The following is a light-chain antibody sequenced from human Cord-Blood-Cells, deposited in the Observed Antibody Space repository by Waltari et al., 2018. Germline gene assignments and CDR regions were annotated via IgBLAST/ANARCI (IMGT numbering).Light chain of an antibody. J-gene: IGKJ2*02. V-gene: IGKV3-15*01. Sequence: IVMTQSPATLSVSPGESATPPCRASQSVSSNLAWYQQKPGQAPRLLIYGASTRATGIPARFSGSGSGTEFTLTISSLQSEDFAVYYCQQYNNWPRGTFGQGTKLEIK. CDR3: QQYNNWPRGT. CDR2: GAS. CDR1: QSVSSN.